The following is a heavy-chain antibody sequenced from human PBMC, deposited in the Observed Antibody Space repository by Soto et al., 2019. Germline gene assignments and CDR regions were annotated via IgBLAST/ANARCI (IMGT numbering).Heavy chain of an antibody. J-gene: IGHJ5*02. CDR2: ISAYNGNT. Sequence: ASVKVSCKASGYTFTSYGISWVRQAPGQGLEWMGWISAYNGNTNYAQKLQGRVTMTTDTSTSTAYMELRSLRSDDTAVYYCARDQSGITTVTDRWFDPWGQRTLVTGSS. CDR1: GYTFTSYG. D-gene: IGHD4-4*01. CDR3: ARDQSGITTVTDRWFDP. V-gene: IGHV1-18*01.